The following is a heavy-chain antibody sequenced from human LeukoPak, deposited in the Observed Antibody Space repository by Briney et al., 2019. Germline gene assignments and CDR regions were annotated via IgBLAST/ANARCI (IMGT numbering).Heavy chain of an antibody. CDR1: GLTFSDAW. CDR3: NINSGCHCHGCWCRA. CDR2: LKSKTDGGTT. V-gene: IGHV3-15*01. J-gene: IGHJ5*01. D-gene: IGHD2-8*02. Sequence: GGTLLLSCTVSGLTFSDAWMYWVRQAPGKGLEWVGRLKSKTDGGTTDSSASGTGRFTIPREDSKHTLYLQMNSLTAGDTAVYYCNINSGCHCHGCWCRAWGHGTQVTVSS.